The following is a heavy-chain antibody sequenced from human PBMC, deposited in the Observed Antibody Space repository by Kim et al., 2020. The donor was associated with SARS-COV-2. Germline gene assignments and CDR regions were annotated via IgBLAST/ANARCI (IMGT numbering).Heavy chain of an antibody. V-gene: IGHV3-7*01. CDR2: SDK. D-gene: IGHD3-10*01. Sequence: SDKYDVDSVKGRFTISRDNAKNSLYLQMNSLRAEDTAVYFCARSGNYYGYWGQGTLVTVSS. J-gene: IGHJ4*02. CDR3: ARSGNYYGY.